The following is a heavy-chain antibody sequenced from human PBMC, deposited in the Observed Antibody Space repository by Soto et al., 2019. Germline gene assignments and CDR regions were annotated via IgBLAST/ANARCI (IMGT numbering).Heavy chain of an antibody. D-gene: IGHD2-15*01. CDR3: AKHKLRGYYYGMDV. CDR1: GFTFSSYA. Sequence: GGSLRLSCAASGFTFSSYAMSWVRQAPGKGLEWVSAISGSGGSTYYADSVEGRFTISRDNSKNTLYLQMNSLRAEDTAVYYCAKHKLRGYYYGMDVWGQGTTVTVSS. V-gene: IGHV3-23*01. CDR2: ISGSGGST. J-gene: IGHJ6*02.